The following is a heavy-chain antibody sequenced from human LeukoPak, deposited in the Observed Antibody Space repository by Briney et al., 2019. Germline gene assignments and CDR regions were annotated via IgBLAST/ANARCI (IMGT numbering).Heavy chain of an antibody. CDR1: GGSISGYY. Sequence: PSETLSLTCTVSGGSISGYYWSWIRQPAGKGLEWIGRIYTSGSTNYNPSLKSRVTMSVDTSKNQFSLKLSSVTAAGTAVYYCASTYYDFWSGSQGDFDYWGQGTQVTVSS. CDR2: IYTSGST. D-gene: IGHD3-3*01. CDR3: ASTYYDFWSGSQGDFDY. J-gene: IGHJ4*02. V-gene: IGHV4-4*07.